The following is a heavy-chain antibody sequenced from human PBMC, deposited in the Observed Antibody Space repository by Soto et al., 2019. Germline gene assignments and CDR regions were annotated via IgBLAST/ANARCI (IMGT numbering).Heavy chain of an antibody. J-gene: IGHJ4*02. V-gene: IGHV2-5*02. CDR1: GFSLSSTRVA. CDR2: IYWDDDK. Sequence: QITLKESGPTLVKHTKTLTLTCTFSGFSLSSTRVAVGWIRQPPGKALGWLALIYWDDDKRYSPFLKSRLTITKDTSKNQVVLTMTNMDPVDTATYYCAHSVVAGLGYYFDYWGQGTLVTVSS. CDR3: AHSVVAGLGYYFDY. D-gene: IGHD6-19*01.